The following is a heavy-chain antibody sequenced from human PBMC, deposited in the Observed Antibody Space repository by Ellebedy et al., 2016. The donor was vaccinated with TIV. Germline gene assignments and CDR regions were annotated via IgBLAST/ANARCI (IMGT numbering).Heavy chain of an antibody. Sequence: GESLKISCAASGFTFSSYAMSWVRQAPGKGLEWVSTISGSGDSTYYADSVKGRFTISRDNSKNTLYLQMNSLRAEDTAVYYCTRDSGWEHDYWGQGTLVTVSS. D-gene: IGHD4-23*01. J-gene: IGHJ4*02. CDR1: GFTFSSYA. CDR3: TRDSGWEHDY. CDR2: ISGSGDST. V-gene: IGHV3-23*01.